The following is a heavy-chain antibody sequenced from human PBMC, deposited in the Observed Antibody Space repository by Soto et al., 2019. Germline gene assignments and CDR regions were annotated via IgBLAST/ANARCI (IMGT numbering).Heavy chain of an antibody. D-gene: IGHD1-26*01. J-gene: IGHJ6*02. V-gene: IGHV4-59*01. CDR1: GGSISSYY. CDR3: ARGNWEGSNNGYYYYGMDV. CDR2: IYYSGST. Sequence: SETLSLTCTVSGGSISSYYWSWIRQPPGKGLEWIGYIYYSGSTNYNPSLKSRVTISVDTSKNQFSLKLSSVTAADTAVYYCARGNWEGSNNGYYYYGMDVWGQGTTVTVSS.